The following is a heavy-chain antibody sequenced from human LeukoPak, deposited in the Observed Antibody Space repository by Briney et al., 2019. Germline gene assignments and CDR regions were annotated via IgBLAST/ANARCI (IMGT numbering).Heavy chain of an antibody. CDR2: ISYDGSNK. V-gene: IGHV3-30*18. J-gene: IGHJ5*02. D-gene: IGHD6-13*01. Sequence: PGGSLRLSCAASGFTFSSYGMHWVRQAPGKGLEWVAVISYDGSNKYYADSVKGRFTISRDNSKNTLYLQMNSLRAEDTAVYYCAKDLDSSSWYSRGLDHDPWGQGTLVTVSS. CDR1: GFTFSSYG. CDR3: AKDLDSSSWYSRGLDHDP.